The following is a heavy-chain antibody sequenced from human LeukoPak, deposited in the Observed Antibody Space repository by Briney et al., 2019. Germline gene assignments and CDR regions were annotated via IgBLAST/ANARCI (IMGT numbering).Heavy chain of an antibody. J-gene: IGHJ4*02. CDR2: ISGISSYT. CDR1: GFTFSDYS. CDR3: ARGRRYFDY. V-gene: IGHV3-11*05. Sequence: GGSLRLSCAASGFTFSDYSMTWIRQAPGEGLEWVSYISGISSYTNYADSVKGRFTISRDNAKNSLYLQMNSLRAEDTAVYYCARGRRYFDYWGQGTLVTVSS.